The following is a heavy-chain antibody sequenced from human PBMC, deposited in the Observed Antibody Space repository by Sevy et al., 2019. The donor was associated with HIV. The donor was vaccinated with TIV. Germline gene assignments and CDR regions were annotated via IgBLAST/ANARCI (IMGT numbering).Heavy chain of an antibody. Sequence: GGSLRLSCAASGFTFSDYYMSWIRQAPGKGLEWVSYISSSGSTIYYADSVKGRFTISRDNAKNSLYLQMNSLRAEDTAVYYCARDLRYCYDSSPFDPWGQGTLVTVSS. D-gene: IGHD3-22*01. CDR3: ARDLRYCYDSSPFDP. J-gene: IGHJ5*02. V-gene: IGHV3-11*01. CDR2: ISSSGSTI. CDR1: GFTFSDYY.